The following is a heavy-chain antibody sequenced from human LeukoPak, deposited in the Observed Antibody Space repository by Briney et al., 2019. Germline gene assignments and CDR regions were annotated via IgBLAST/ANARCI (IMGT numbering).Heavy chain of an antibody. Sequence: PSETLSLTCTVSGASITSYYWSWTRQPPGKGLEWIGYISFGGSTDYNPSLKSRVTISLDTSKNQFSLRLTSVTAADTAVYYCARDQTGIPPDYCYGLDVWGQGTTVTVSS. CDR3: ARDQTGIPPDYCYGLDV. V-gene: IGHV4-59*01. CDR2: ISFGGST. CDR1: GASITSYY. J-gene: IGHJ6*02.